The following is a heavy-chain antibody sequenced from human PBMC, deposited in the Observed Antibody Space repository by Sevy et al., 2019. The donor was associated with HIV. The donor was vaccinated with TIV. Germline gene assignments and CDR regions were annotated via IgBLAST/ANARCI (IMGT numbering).Heavy chain of an antibody. Sequence: GGSLRLSCAASGFTLSNYAVHWVRQAPGKGLEWVALISHDEIVREYADSVKGRFTISRDNSKNTLYLQMNSLRAEDTAVYYCHGDYDSSQLASYYYYGMDVWGQGTTVTVSS. CDR1: GFTLSNYA. J-gene: IGHJ6*02. CDR3: HGDYDSSQLASYYYYGMDV. V-gene: IGHV3-30*04. CDR2: ISHDEIVR. D-gene: IGHD3-22*01.